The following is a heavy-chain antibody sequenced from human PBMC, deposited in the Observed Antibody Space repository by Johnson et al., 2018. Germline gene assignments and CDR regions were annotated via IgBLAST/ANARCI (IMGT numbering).Heavy chain of an antibody. D-gene: IGHD6-19*01. Sequence: QVQLVQSGAEVKKPGSSVKVSCKASGGTFSSYTISWVRQAPEQGLEWMGRIIPILGIANYAQKFQGRVTITADKSTSRAYMERRSLRSEDTAVYYCARAVAGPRPNGEYYMDVWGKGTAVTVSS. J-gene: IGHJ6*03. CDR2: IIPILGIA. CDR1: GGTFSSYT. CDR3: ARAVAGPRPNGEYYMDV. V-gene: IGHV1-69*04.